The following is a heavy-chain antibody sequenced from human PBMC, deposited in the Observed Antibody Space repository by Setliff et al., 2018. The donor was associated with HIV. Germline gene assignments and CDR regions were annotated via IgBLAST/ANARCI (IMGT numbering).Heavy chain of an antibody. V-gene: IGHV4-31*03. CDR2: IYYNGRT. CDR3: VRERRRSPLSYGLDV. Sequence: PSETLSLTCTVSGGSISSGGYYWNWIRQYPVKGLEWIGRIYYNGRTLFNPALGTRLNMSVDTSENQFSLHLNSVTAADTAVYYCVRERRRSPLSYGLDVWGQGTTVTVSS. CDR1: GGSISSGGYY. J-gene: IGHJ6*02.